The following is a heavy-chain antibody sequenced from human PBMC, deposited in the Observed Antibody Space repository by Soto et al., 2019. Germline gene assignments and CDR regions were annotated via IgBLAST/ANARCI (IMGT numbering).Heavy chain of an antibody. V-gene: IGHV4-39*01. CDR1: GDSINNRSYY. J-gene: IGHJ4*02. CDR2: IYYSGST. D-gene: IGHD2-21*02. Sequence: SETLSLTCTVTGDSINNRSYYWGWIRQPPGKGLEWIGSIYYSGSTYNNPSLKSRVSMSVDTSKNQFSLKLRSVTAADTALYYCARQRTSVVTQAYFNSWGQGSLVTVSS. CDR3: ARQRTSVVTQAYFNS.